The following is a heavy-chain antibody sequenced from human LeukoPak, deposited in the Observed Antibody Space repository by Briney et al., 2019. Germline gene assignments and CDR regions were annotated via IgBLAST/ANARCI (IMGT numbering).Heavy chain of an antibody. D-gene: IGHD2-2*01. Sequence: GGSLRLSCAASGFTFSSCAMSWVRQAPGKGLEWVSAISGSGGRPYYADSVKGRFTISRDNSKNTLYLQMNSLRAEDTVVYYCARHPEPGYCSSTSCHESYFDYWGQGTLVTVSS. V-gene: IGHV3-23*01. CDR2: ISGSGGRP. CDR1: GFTFSSCA. J-gene: IGHJ4*02. CDR3: ARHPEPGYCSSTSCHESYFDY.